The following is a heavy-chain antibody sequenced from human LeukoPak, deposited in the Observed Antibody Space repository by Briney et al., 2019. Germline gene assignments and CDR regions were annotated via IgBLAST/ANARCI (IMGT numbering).Heavy chain of an antibody. J-gene: IGHJ2*01. CDR1: GYTFTDYY. CDR3: ALHWGSGWYFDL. V-gene: IGHV1-2*02. Sequence: GESLKISCKGSGYTFTDYYLHWVRQAPGQGLEWLGWINPNSGGTNYAQNFQGRVTMTRDTSITTAYMELNSLRSDDTAVYYCALHWGSGWYFDLWGRGTQVTVSS. CDR2: INPNSGGT. D-gene: IGHD7-27*01.